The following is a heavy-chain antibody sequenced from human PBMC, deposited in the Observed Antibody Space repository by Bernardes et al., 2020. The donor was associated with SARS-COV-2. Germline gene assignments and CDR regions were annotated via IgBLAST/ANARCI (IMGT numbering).Heavy chain of an antibody. CDR2: HYSSGCT. Sequence: SETLSLTCTVPGGSIGSYYLTWIRQLPGKVLAWFWYHYSSGCTNYNPSLKSRVTISVDRSQNQFSLNLSSVTPSDTAVYYCARDLSHLVRRGFDLWGRGTLVTVSS. D-gene: IGHD3-10*01. CDR1: GGSIGSYY. V-gene: IGHV4-59*01. CDR3: ARDLSHLVRRGFDL. J-gene: IGHJ2*01.